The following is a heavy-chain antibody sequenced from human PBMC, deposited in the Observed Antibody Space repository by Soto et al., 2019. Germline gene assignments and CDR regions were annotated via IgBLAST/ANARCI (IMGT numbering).Heavy chain of an antibody. CDR1: GGTFSSYA. CDR2: IIPIFGTA. CDR3: ASGTDYYDSSGYYQCFDY. Sequence: ASVKVSCKASGGTFSSYAISWVRQAPGQGLEWMGGIIPIFGTANYAQKFQGRVTITADESTSTAYMELSSLRSEDTAVYYCASGTDYYDSSGYYQCFDYWGQGTLVTVSS. D-gene: IGHD3-22*01. V-gene: IGHV1-69*13. J-gene: IGHJ4*02.